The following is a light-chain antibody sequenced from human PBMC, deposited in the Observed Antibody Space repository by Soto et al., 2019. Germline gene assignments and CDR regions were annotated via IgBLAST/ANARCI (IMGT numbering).Light chain of an antibody. Sequence: EIVMTQSPATLSVSPGERATLSSRASQSISSELAWYQQRPGQPPRLLIYGASTRATGVPDRFTGSGSGSDFTLTISGLQSEDFAVYYCQQGHNWPLTFGQGTRLEI. V-gene: IGKV3-15*01. CDR3: QQGHNWPLT. CDR2: GAS. J-gene: IGKJ2*01. CDR1: QSISSE.